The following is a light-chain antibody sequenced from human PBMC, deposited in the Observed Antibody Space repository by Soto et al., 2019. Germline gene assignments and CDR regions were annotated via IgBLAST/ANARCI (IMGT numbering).Light chain of an antibody. V-gene: IGKV3-15*01. Sequence: EIVMTQSPAALSVSPGERATLSCRASQSVSDNLAWYQQKPGQAPRLLIFGTSTRATGIPARFSGSGSGTEVPLTISSLQSEDFAVYYCQQYKNWPPWTFGQGTKVEIK. CDR3: QQYKNWPPWT. J-gene: IGKJ1*01. CDR1: QSVSDN. CDR2: GTS.